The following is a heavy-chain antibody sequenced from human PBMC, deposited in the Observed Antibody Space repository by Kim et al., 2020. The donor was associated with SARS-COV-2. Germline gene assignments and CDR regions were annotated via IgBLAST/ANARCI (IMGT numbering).Heavy chain of an antibody. J-gene: IGHJ4*02. D-gene: IGHD1-1*01. CDR2: ISGSGSPK. V-gene: IGHV3-48*04. CDR3: VRGNVDN. CDR1: GFTFSKYG. Sequence: GGSLRLSCAASGFTFSKYGFNWVRQAPGKGLEWVSHISGSGSPKYYAESVRGRFTISRDTAQNVLFLQMNSLRGEDTAVYYCVRGNVDNWGQGTLVTVSS.